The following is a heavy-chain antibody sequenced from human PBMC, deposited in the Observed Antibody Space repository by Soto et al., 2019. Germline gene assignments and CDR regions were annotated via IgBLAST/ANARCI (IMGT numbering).Heavy chain of an antibody. CDR2: IYCSGST. CDR1: GGSIIGYD. D-gene: IGHD4-17*01. V-gene: IGHV4-59*01. Sequence: SETLSLSCTGSGGSIIGYDWSWIRPPQGKGLEWIGYIYCSGSTNYNPSLKSRVTISVDTSKNQFSLKLSSVTAADTAVYYCARGRHGDYAWGLYYYYYGTDFWGQGTTVTVSS. J-gene: IGHJ6*02. CDR3: ARGRHGDYAWGLYYYYYGTDF.